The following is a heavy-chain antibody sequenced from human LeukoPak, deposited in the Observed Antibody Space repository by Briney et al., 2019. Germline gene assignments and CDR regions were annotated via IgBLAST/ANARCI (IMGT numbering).Heavy chain of an antibody. CDR3: ARRAGAYSHPYDY. J-gene: IGHJ4*02. CDR1: GFTVSSNS. Sequence: PGGSLRLSCTVSGFTVSSNSTSWVRQAPGTGLEWVSFIYSDNTHYSDSVKGRFTISRDNSKNTLYLQMSSLRAEDTAVYYCARRAGAYSHPYDYWGQGTLVTVSS. D-gene: IGHD4/OR15-4a*01. V-gene: IGHV3-53*01. CDR2: IYSDNT.